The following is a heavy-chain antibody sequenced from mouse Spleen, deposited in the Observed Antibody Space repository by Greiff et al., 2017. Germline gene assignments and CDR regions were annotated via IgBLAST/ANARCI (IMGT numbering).Heavy chain of an antibody. CDR2: TLPGSGST. J-gene: IGHJ2*01. CDR1: GYTITGHW. D-gene: IGHD1-1*01. V-gene: IGHV1-9*01. CDR3: ARSYYGSFDD. Sequence: QVQLQQSGAELMNPGASVKLSCKATGYTITGHWIEWVKQRPGHGIEWIGETLPGSGSTTYNEKFKGKATFTADTSSNTAYMQLSSLTTEDSAIYYCARSYYGSFDDWGQGTTLTVSS.